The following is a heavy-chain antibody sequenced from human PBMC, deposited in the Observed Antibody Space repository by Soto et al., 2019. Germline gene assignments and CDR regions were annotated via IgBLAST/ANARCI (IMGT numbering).Heavy chain of an antibody. CDR2: IIPMYGPA. CDR3: ASCTSMVRGVIDNWFDP. D-gene: IGHD3-10*01. J-gene: IGHJ5*02. V-gene: IGHV1-69*01. CDR1: GGTFSSYA. Sequence: QVPLVQSGAEVKKPGSSVTVSCKASGGTFSSYAIHWVRQAPGQGLEWMGGIIPMYGPAKYAQRVQGRVTITANESTTTVYTELTSLTTQDPAVYYCASCTSMVRGVIDNWFDPWGHGPLVTVSS.